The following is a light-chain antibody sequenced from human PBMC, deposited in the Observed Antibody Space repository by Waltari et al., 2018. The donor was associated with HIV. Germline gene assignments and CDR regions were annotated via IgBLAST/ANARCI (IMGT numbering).Light chain of an antibody. V-gene: IGKV4-1*01. CDR3: QQYYSTPLT. CDR2: WAS. J-gene: IGKJ4*01. CDR1: QSVFYSSTNNNY. Sequence: GERATINCKSSQSVFYSSTNNNYLAWYQQKPGQPPKLLIYWASTRESGVPDRFSGSGSGTDFTLTISSLQAEDVAVYYCQQYYSTPLTFGGGTKVEIK.